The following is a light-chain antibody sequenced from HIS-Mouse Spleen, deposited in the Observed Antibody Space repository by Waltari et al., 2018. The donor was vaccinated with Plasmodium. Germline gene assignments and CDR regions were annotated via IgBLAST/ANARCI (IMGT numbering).Light chain of an antibody. CDR2: EDN. CDR3: QSYDSSNVV. CDR1: SGSIASHY. V-gene: IGLV6-57*04. Sequence: NFMLTQPHSVSESPGKTVTISCTRSSGSIASHYLQWYQQRPGSAPTTVIYEDNQRPSGVPDRFSGSIDSSSNSASLTISGLKTEDEADYYCQSYDSSNVVFGGGTKLTVL. J-gene: IGLJ2*01.